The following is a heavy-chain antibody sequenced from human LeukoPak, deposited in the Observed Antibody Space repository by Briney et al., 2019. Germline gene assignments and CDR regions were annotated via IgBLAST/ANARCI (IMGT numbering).Heavy chain of an antibody. CDR2: IRSKAYGGTT. D-gene: IGHD1-26*01. CDR3: TRVGAEYYFDY. CDR1: GFTFGDYA. J-gene: IGHJ4*02. Sequence: PGRSLRLSCTASGFTFGDYAMSWFRQAPGKGLEWVGFIRSKAYGGTTEYAASVKGGFTISRDDSKSIAYLQMNSLKTEDTAVYYCTRVGAEYYFDYWGQGTLVTVSS. V-gene: IGHV3-49*03.